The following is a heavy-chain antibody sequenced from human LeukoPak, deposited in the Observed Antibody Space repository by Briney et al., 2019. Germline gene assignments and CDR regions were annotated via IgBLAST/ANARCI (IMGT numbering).Heavy chain of an antibody. V-gene: IGHV1-18*04. CDR1: GYTFITYG. J-gene: IGHJ4*02. CDR3: ARGDFDFDS. D-gene: IGHD2-21*01. CDR2: INTHTGDT. Sequence: ASVKVSCKASGYTFITYGISWVRQAPGQGLEWMGWINTHTGDTKYAQILHDRVTMTANPFTDTAYMELRSLRSDDTAVYYCARGDFDFDSWGQGTLVTAS.